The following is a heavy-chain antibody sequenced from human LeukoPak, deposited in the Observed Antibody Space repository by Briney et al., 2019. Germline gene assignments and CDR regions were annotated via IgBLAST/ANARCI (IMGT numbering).Heavy chain of an antibody. V-gene: IGHV4-59*01. CDR3: ARVFRAAAVDY. Sequence: PSETLCLTCTVSVGSISSYYWSWSRHPPGEGLDWRGFIYHNGRTDYNPSLTSRVNIPAATSKNQFSRRLRSVTAADTAVYYCARVFRAAAVDYWGQGTLVTVSS. CDR2: IYHNGRT. D-gene: IGHD6-13*01. CDR1: VGSISSYY. J-gene: IGHJ4*02.